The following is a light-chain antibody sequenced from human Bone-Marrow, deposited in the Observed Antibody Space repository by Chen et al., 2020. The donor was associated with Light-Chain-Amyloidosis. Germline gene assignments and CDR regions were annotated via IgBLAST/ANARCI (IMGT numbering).Light chain of an antibody. V-gene: IGLV3-25*03. CDR2: RDT. Sequence: SYELTQPPSVSVSPGQTASITCSGDDLPTKYAYGYQQKPGQAPVLVIHRDTERPSGISERFCGSSSGTTATLTISGVQAEDEADYHCQSADSSGTYEVIFGGGTKLTVL. CDR1: DLPTKY. J-gene: IGLJ2*01. CDR3: QSADSSGTYEVI.